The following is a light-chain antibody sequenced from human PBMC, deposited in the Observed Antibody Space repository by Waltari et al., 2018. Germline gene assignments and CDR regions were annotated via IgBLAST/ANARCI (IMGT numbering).Light chain of an antibody. Sequence: DIVVTQSPLSLPVTPGEPASISCRSSQSLLHRNGNNYLDWYLQKPGHSPQLLIYLGSNRASGVPDRFSGSGSGTDFTLRISRVEADDVGVYYCMQSLQTLWTFGQGTKVEIK. CDR3: MQSLQTLWT. J-gene: IGKJ1*01. V-gene: IGKV2-28*01. CDR2: LGS. CDR1: QSLLHRNGNNY.